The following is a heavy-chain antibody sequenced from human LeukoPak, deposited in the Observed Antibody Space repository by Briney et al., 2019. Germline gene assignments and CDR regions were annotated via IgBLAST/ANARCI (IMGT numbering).Heavy chain of an antibody. CDR2: IDSNSNFM. CDR1: GFTFGSYS. CDR3: ARRATVTTFWFDP. Sequence: GGSLRLSCAASGFTFGSYSMTWGRQAPGKGLEWVSLIDSNSNFMNYADSVKGRFTISRDNAKKSLYLEMNSLRAEDTAVYYCARRATVTTFWFDPWGQGTLVTVSS. V-gene: IGHV3-21*04. D-gene: IGHD4-17*01. J-gene: IGHJ5*02.